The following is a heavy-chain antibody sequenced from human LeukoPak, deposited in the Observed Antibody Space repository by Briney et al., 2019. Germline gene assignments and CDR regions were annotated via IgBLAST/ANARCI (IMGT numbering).Heavy chain of an antibody. CDR2: IYYSGST. Sequence: SETLSLTCTVSGGSISSSSYYWGWIRQPPGKGLEWIGSIYYSGSTNYNPSLKSRVTISVDTSKNQFSLKLSSVTAADTAVYYCASQARSWYSSSWGRGYFDYWGQGTLVTVSS. CDR3: ASQARSWYSSSWGRGYFDY. CDR1: GGSISSSSYY. J-gene: IGHJ4*02. D-gene: IGHD6-13*01. V-gene: IGHV4-39*07.